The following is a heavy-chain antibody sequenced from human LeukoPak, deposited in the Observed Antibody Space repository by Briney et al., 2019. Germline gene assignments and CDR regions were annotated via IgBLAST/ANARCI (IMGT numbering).Heavy chain of an antibody. D-gene: IGHD5-24*01. Sequence: SETLSLTCTVSGGSISSGGYYWSWIRQHPGKGLEWIGYIYYSGSTYYNPSLKSRVTISVDTSKNQFSLKLSSVTAADTAVYYCARGSLEMATILDYWGQGTLVTVSS. CDR3: ARGSLEMATILDY. CDR1: GGSISSGGYY. V-gene: IGHV4-31*03. CDR2: IYYSGST. J-gene: IGHJ4*02.